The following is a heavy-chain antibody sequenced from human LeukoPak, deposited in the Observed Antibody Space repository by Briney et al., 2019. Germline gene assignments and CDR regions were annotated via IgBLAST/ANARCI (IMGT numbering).Heavy chain of an antibody. CDR2: IYYSVST. CDR1: GGSISSYY. Sequence: KPSETLSLTCTVSGGSISSYYWSWIRQPPGKGLEWIGYIYYSVSTNYNPSLKSRVTISVDTSKNQFSLKLSSVTAADTAVYYCARGYYDSSGYYPIPFDYWGQGTLVTVSS. CDR3: ARGYYDSSGYYPIPFDY. D-gene: IGHD3-22*01. J-gene: IGHJ4*02. V-gene: IGHV4-59*01.